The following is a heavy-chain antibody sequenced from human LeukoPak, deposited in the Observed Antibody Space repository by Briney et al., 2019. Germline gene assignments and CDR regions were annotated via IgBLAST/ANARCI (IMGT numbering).Heavy chain of an antibody. CDR1: GFTFSSYA. J-gene: IGHJ5*02. V-gene: IGHV3-23*01. Sequence: GGSLRLSCAASGFTFSSYAMSWVRQAPGKGLEWVSAISGSGGSTYYADSVKGRFTISRDNSKNTLYLQMNSLRAEDTAVYYCAKDPSPFLLPTLANWFDPWGQGTLVTVSS. CDR3: AKDPSPFLLPTLANWFDP. D-gene: IGHD2/OR15-2a*01. CDR2: ISGSGGST.